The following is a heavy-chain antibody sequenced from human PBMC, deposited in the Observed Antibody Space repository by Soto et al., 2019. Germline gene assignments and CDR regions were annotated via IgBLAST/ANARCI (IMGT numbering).Heavy chain of an antibody. Sequence: GESLKISCQGSGYSFTVYWIGWVRQTPVKGLEWMGIIYPADSDTRYSPSFQGHVTISVDKSISTAYLQWSSLKASDTAMYYCARLGEGSGSYKHTIHDYWGQGNLVTVYS. J-gene: IGHJ4*02. D-gene: IGHD1-26*01. CDR2: IYPADSDT. CDR3: ARLGEGSGSYKHTIHDY. CDR1: GYSFTVYW. V-gene: IGHV5-51*01.